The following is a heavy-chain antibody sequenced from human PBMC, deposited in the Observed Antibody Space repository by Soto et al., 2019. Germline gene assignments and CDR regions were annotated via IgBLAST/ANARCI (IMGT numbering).Heavy chain of an antibody. Sequence: SETLSLTCTVSGGSISSYYWSWIRQPPGKGLEWIGYIYYSGSTNYNPSLKSRVTISVDTSKNQFSLKLSSVTAADTAVYYCARDFYGSGSYWVMDVWGKGTTATVSS. CDR1: GGSISSYY. D-gene: IGHD3-10*01. CDR2: IYYSGST. J-gene: IGHJ6*03. V-gene: IGHV4-59*01. CDR3: ARDFYGSGSYWVMDV.